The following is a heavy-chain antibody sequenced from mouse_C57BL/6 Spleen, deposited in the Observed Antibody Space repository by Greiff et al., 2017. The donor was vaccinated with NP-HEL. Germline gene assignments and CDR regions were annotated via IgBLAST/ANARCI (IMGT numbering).Heavy chain of an antibody. Sequence: DVQLQESGPELVKPGASVKIPCKASGYTFTDYNMDWVKQSHGKSLEWIGDINPNNGGTIYNQKFKGKATLTVDKSSSTAYMELRSLTSEDTAVYYCARSLYDYGSSAMDYWGQGTSVTVSS. CDR2: INPNNGGT. CDR3: ARSLYDYGSSAMDY. CDR1: GYTFTDYN. J-gene: IGHJ4*01. D-gene: IGHD1-1*01. V-gene: IGHV1-18*01.